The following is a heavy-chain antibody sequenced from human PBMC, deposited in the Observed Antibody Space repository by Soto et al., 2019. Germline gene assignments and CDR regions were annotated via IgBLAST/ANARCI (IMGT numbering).Heavy chain of an antibody. CDR1: GGTFSSYT. J-gene: IGHJ4*02. Sequence: QVQLVQSGAEVKKPGSSVKVSCKASGGTFSSYTISWVRQAPGQGLEWMGRIIPILGIANYAQKFQGRVTITADKSTNTAYREGSSQVSEDTAVYYCGRERGLTVETVYYFAYWGQGTLVTVSS. D-gene: IGHD4-17*01. CDR2: IIPILGIA. V-gene: IGHV1-69*08. CDR3: GRERGLTVETVYYFAY.